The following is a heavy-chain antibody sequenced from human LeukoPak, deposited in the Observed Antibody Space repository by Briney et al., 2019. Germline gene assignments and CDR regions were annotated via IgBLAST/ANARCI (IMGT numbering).Heavy chain of an antibody. CDR3: VRVLEQWLSPFDY. Sequence: GGSLRLSCAASGFTFSDYYMSWIRQAPGKGLEWVSYISSSGSTIYYADSVKGRFTISRDNAKNSLYLQMNSLRAEDTAVYYCVRVLEQWLSPFDYWGQGTLVTVSS. V-gene: IGHV3-11*01. D-gene: IGHD6-19*01. J-gene: IGHJ4*02. CDR2: ISSSGSTI. CDR1: GFTFSDYY.